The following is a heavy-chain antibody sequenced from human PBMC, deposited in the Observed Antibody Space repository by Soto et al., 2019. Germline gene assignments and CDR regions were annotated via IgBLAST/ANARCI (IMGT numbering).Heavy chain of an antibody. CDR3: ARDNGCSGGSCYVWYFDL. V-gene: IGHV1-3*01. Sequence: QVQLVQSGAEVKKPGASVKVSCKASGYTFTSYAMHWVRQAPGQRLEWMGWINAGNGNTKYSQKFQGRVTITRDTSASTAYMELSSLRSEDTALYYCARDNGCSGGSCYVWYFDLWGRGTLVTVSS. J-gene: IGHJ2*01. CDR1: GYTFTSYA. D-gene: IGHD2-15*01. CDR2: INAGNGNT.